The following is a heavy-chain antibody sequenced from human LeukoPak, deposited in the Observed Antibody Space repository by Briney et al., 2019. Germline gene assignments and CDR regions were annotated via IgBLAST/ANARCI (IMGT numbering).Heavy chain of an antibody. CDR1: GFNFGEYG. Sequence: SLFCTRSGFNFGEYGMTWARQAPGKGLEWVTFIRSKAYGGTTEYAASVKGRFTISRDDSKSIAYLQMNSLKTEDTAVYYCTRGRSYFDYWGKRVIVSVSS. CDR3: TRGRSYFDY. J-gene: IGHJ4*03. V-gene: IGHV3-49*04. CDR2: IRSKAYGGTT.